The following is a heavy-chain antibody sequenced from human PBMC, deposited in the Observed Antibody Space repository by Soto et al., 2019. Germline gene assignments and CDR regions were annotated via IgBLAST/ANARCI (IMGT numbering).Heavy chain of an antibody. D-gene: IGHD2-15*01. V-gene: IGHV1-18*01. CDR3: ARVPSWRVGGYLDY. J-gene: IGHJ4*02. CDR2: ISAYNGNT. Sequence: ASVKVSCKASGHTFTSYGISWVRQAPGQGLEWMGWISAYNGNTNYAQKLQGRVTMTTDTSTSTAYMELRSLRSDDTAVYYCARVPSWRVGGYLDYCGQGTLVTVSS. CDR1: GHTFTSYG.